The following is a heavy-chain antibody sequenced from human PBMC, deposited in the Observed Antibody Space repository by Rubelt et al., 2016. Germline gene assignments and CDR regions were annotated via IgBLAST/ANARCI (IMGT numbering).Heavy chain of an antibody. V-gene: IGHV1-69*01. Sequence: QVQLVQSGAEVKKPGSSVKVSCKASGGTFSSYAISWVRQAPGQGLEWMGGLIPIFGTANYAQKFQGRVTITADEATSTAYMELSSLRSEDTAVYYCATGGDFGVVIPNWFDPWGQGTLVTVSS. CDR1: GGTFSSYA. CDR3: ATGGDFGVVIPNWFDP. CDR2: LIPIFGTA. J-gene: IGHJ5*02. D-gene: IGHD3-3*01.